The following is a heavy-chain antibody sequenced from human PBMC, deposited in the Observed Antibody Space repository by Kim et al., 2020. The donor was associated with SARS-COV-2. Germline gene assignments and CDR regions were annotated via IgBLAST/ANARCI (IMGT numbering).Heavy chain of an antibody. D-gene: IGHD2-21*01. CDR3: ARTNGRQDLFAFDP. CDR1: GGSISSSSYY. J-gene: IGHJ5*02. CDR2: IYYSGST. Sequence: SETLSLTCTVSGGSISSSSYYWGWIRQPPGKGLEWIGSIYYSGSTYYNPSLKSRVTISVDTSKNQFSLKLSSVTAADTAVYYCARTNGRQDLFAFDPWGQGTLVTVSS. V-gene: IGHV4-39*01.